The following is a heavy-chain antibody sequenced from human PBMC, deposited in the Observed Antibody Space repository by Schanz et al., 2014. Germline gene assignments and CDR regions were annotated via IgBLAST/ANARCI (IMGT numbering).Heavy chain of an antibody. CDR1: GNTLSAYY. CDR2: IDPNSGGT. V-gene: IGHV1-2*02. J-gene: IGHJ4*02. CDR3: ARDRDQWDGNYLDY. Sequence: QVQLVQSGAEVKKPGASVKVSCKASGNTLSAYYIHWIQQAPGQGLEWMGWIDPNSGGTNYAQKFQGRVTMTSDTSITTVYMELRSLTSDDSAVYYCARDRDQWDGNYLDYWGQGTLVTVSS. D-gene: IGHD1-26*01.